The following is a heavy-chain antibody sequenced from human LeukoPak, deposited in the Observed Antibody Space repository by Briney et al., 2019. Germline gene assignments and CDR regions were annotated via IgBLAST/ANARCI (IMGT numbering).Heavy chain of an antibody. J-gene: IGHJ4*02. CDR3: ARDFLAVAGTFDY. V-gene: IGHV3-48*01. CDR1: GFTVSGYS. D-gene: IGHD6-19*01. CDR2: ISSSSRTI. Sequence: PGGALRLSCAASGFTVSGYSMNWVRQAPGKGLEWVSYISSSSRTIYYADSVKGRFTISRDNAKNSLYLQMNSLRAEDTAVYYCARDFLAVAGTFDYWGQGTLVTVSS.